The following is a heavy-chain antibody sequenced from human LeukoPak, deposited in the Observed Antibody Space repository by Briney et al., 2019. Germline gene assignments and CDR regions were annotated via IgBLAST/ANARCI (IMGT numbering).Heavy chain of an antibody. CDR1: GGSFSGYY. CDR3: ARTQSWYSSSWYVH. CDR2: INHSGST. Sequence: PSETLSLTCAVYGGSFSGYYWSWIRQPPGKGLEWIGEINHSGSTNYNPSLKSRVTISVDTSKNQFSLKLSSVTAADTAVYYCARTQSWYSSSWYVHWGQGTLVTVSS. J-gene: IGHJ4*02. D-gene: IGHD6-13*01. V-gene: IGHV4-34*01.